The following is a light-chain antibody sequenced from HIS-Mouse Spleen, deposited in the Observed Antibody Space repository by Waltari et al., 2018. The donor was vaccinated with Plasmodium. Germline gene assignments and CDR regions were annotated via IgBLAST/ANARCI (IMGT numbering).Light chain of an antibody. Sequence: QSVLTQPPSVSAAPGQKVTISCSGSSSNIGNNYVSWYQQLPGTAPQLLIYDNNTRPSGMPDRFSGSKSGTSATLGITGLQTGDEADYYCGTWDSSLSAGVVFGGGTKLTVL. CDR2: DNN. CDR1: SSNIGNNY. CDR3: GTWDSSLSAGVV. V-gene: IGLV1-51*01. J-gene: IGLJ2*01.